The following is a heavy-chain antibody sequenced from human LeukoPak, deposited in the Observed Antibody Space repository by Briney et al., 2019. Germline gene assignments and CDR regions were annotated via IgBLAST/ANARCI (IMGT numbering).Heavy chain of an antibody. J-gene: IGHJ4*02. CDR2: IYYSGST. CDR1: GGSISSGGYY. V-gene: IGHV4-31*03. CDR3: ARVLAPAYGSGSYYFDY. Sequence: SETLSLTCTVSGGSISSGGYYWSWIHQHPGKGLEWIGYIYYSGSTYYNPSLKSRVTISVDTSKNQFSLKLSSVTAADTAVYYCARVLAPAYGSGSYYFDYWGQGTLVTVSS. D-gene: IGHD3-10*01.